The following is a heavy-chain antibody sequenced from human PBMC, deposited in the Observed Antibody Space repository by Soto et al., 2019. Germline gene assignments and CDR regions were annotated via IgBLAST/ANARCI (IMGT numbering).Heavy chain of an antibody. CDR3: ARDRYYDFWSGYLYYYYYYGMDV. CDR2: IYHSGST. J-gene: IGHJ6*02. D-gene: IGHD3-3*01. CDR1: GGSISSSNW. Sequence: SETLSLTCAVSGGSISSSNWWSWVRQPPGKGLEWIGEIYHSGSTNYNPSLKSRVTISVDKSKNQFSLKLSSVTAADTAVYYCARDRYYDFWSGYLYYYYYYGMDVWGQGTAVTVSS. V-gene: IGHV4-4*02.